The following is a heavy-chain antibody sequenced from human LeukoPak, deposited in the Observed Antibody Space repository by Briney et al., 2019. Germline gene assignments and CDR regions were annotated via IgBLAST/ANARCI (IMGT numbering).Heavy chain of an antibody. CDR3: ARIAAAGSPWFDP. CDR1: GGSFSGYY. CDR2: INHSGST. Sequence: SETLSLTCAVYGGSFSGYYWSWIRKPPGKGLEWIGEINHSGSTNYNPSLKSRVTISVDTSKNQFSLKLSSVTAADTAVYYCARIAAAGSPWFDPWGQGTLVTVSS. V-gene: IGHV4-34*01. J-gene: IGHJ5*02. D-gene: IGHD6-13*01.